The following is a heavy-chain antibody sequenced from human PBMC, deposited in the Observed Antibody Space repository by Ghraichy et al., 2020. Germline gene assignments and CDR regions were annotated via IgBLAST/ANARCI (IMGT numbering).Heavy chain of an antibody. V-gene: IGHV2-70*01. CDR2: IDWDDDK. J-gene: IGHJ6*02. CDR1: GFSLSTSGMC. Sequence: SGPTLVKPTQTLTLTCTFSGFSLSTSGMCVSWIRQPPGKALEWLALIDWDDDKYYSTSLKTRLTISKDTSKNQVVLTMTNMDPVDTATYYCARIRAGSSPGNYYYGMDVWGQGTTVTVSS. CDR3: ARIRAGSSPGNYYYGMDV. D-gene: IGHD6-6*01.